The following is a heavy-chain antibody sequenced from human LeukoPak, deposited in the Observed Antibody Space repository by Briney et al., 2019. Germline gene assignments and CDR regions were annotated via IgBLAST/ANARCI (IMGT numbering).Heavy chain of an antibody. CDR2: INPNSGGT. CDR3: ARSWRFCSGDSCYPIDY. V-gene: IGHV1-2*02. J-gene: IGHJ4*02. Sequence: ASVKVSCKGSGYTFTSYDINWVRQATGQGLEWMGWINPNSGGTNYAQKFRGRVTMTRDTSISTAYMELSRLRSDDTAVYYCARSWRFCSGDSCYPIDYWGQGTLVTVSS. D-gene: IGHD2-15*01. CDR1: GYTFTSYD.